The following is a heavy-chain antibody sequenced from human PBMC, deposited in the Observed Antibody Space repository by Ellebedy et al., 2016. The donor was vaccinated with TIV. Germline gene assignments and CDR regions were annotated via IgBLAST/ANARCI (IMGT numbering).Heavy chain of an antibody. Sequence: GESLKISXAASGFTFSSYAMSWVRQAPGKGLEWVSAISGSGGSTYYADSVKGRFTISRDNSKNTLYLQMNSLRAEDTAVYYCAKVGYCSSTSCYGFDYWGQGTLVTVSS. CDR2: ISGSGGST. D-gene: IGHD2-2*01. CDR3: AKVGYCSSTSCYGFDY. CDR1: GFTFSSYA. V-gene: IGHV3-23*01. J-gene: IGHJ4*02.